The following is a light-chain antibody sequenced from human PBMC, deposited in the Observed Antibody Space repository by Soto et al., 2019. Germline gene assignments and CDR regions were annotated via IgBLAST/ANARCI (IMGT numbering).Light chain of an antibody. J-gene: IGKJ5*01. CDR2: AAS. CDR1: QGISSN. V-gene: IGKV1-9*01. CDR3: QQFNSYPIT. Sequence: IQMTQSPSSLSASVGDRVTMXXRASQGISSNLAWYQQKPGKAPKXLIYAASTLQSGVPSRFSGSGAGTEFTLTISSLQPEDFATYYCQQFNSYPITFGQGTRLEIK.